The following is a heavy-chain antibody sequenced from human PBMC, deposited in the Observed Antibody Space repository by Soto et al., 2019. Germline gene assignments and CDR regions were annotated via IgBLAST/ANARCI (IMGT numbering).Heavy chain of an antibody. J-gene: IGHJ6*02. CDR3: ASHGITGTWVYYYGMDV. CDR1: GGTFSSYA. D-gene: IGHD1-7*01. CDR2: IIPIFGTA. V-gene: IGHV1-69*12. Sequence: QVQLVQSGAEVKKPGSSVKVSCKASGGTFSSYAISWVRQAPGQGLEWMGGIIPIFGTANYAQKFQGRVTITADESTSTAYMELGSLRSEDTAVYYCASHGITGTWVYYYGMDVWGQGTRVTVSS.